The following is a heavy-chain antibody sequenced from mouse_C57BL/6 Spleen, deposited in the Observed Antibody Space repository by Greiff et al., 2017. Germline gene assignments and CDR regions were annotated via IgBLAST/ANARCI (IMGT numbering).Heavy chain of an antibody. V-gene: IGHV1-69*01. CDR1: GYTFTSYW. CDR2: IDPSDSYT. Sequence: QVQLKQPGAELVMPGASVKLSCKASGYTFTSYWMHWVKQRPGQGLEWIGEIDPSDSYTNYNQKFKGKSTLTVDKSSSTAYMQLSSLTSEDSAVYYCARSVDYYAMDYWGQGTSVTVSS. J-gene: IGHJ4*01. CDR3: ARSVDYYAMDY.